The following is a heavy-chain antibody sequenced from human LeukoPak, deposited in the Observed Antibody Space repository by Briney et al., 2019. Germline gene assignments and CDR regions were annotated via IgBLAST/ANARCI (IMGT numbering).Heavy chain of an antibody. D-gene: IGHD6-13*01. CDR1: GYTFTSYG. CDR2: ISAYNGNT. J-gene: IGHJ4*02. V-gene: IGHV1-18*01. CDR3: ARARIAAAGYRPDY. Sequence: ASVKVSCKASGYTFTSYGISWVRQAPGQGLEWMGWISAYNGNTNYAQKLQGRVTMTRDTSISTAYMELSRLRSDDTAVYYCARARIAAAGYRPDYWGQGTLVTVSS.